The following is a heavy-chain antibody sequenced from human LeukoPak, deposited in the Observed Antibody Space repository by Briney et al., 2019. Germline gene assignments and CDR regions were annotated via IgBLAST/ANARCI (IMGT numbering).Heavy chain of an antibody. CDR1: GGSISSRNW. CDR3: ARGRGSSSRLFDY. D-gene: IGHD6-13*01. J-gene: IGHJ4*02. V-gene: IGHV4-4*02. Sequence: SETLSLTCAVSGGSISSRNWWSWVRQPPGKGLEWIGEIYHSGSTNYNPSLKSRVTISVDKSKNQFSLKLSSVTAADTAVYYCARGRGSSSRLFDYWGQGTLVTVSS. CDR2: IYHSGST.